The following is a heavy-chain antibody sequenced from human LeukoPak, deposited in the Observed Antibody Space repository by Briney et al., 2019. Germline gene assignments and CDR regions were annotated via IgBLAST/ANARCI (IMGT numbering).Heavy chain of an antibody. D-gene: IGHD6-19*01. Sequence: SGGSLRLSCAASGFTFSSYGMHWVRQAPGKGLEWVAGIWSDGSKKYYVDSVKGRFTISRDNSKNTLYVQMNNLRAEDTAIYYCARDRYNSGIGYFEYWGQGTLVTVSS. V-gene: IGHV3-33*01. CDR3: ARDRYNSGIGYFEY. CDR2: IWSDGSKK. CDR1: GFTFSSYG. J-gene: IGHJ4*02.